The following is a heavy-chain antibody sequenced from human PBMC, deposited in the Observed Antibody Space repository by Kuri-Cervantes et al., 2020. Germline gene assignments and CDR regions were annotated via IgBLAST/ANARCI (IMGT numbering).Heavy chain of an antibody. J-gene: IGHJ4*02. V-gene: IGHV1-69*05. CDR2: IIPIFGTA. CDR1: GYTFTGYY. D-gene: IGHD2-15*01. CDR3: ARLGYCSGGSCRHY. Sequence: SVKVSCKASGYTFTGYYMHWVRQAPGQGLEWMGGIIPIFGTANYAQKFQGRVTITTDESTSTAYMELSSLRSEDTAVYYCARLGYCSGGSCRHYWGQGTLVTVSS.